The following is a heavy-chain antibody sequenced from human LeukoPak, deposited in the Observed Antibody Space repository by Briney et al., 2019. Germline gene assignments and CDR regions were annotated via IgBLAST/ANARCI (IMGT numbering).Heavy chain of an antibody. Sequence: AAVKVSCKASGYTFTSYGISWGRQAPGQGLEWMGWICAYNGNTNYAQKLQGRVTMTTDTSTSTAYMELRSLRSDDTAVYYCARDQWFGELFRDAFDIWGQGTMVTVSS. V-gene: IGHV1-18*01. CDR3: ARDQWFGELFRDAFDI. D-gene: IGHD3-10*01. J-gene: IGHJ3*02. CDR2: ICAYNGNT. CDR1: GYTFTSYG.